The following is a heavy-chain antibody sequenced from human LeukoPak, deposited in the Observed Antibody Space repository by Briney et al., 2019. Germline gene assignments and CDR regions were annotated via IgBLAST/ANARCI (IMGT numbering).Heavy chain of an antibody. D-gene: IGHD6-13*01. V-gene: IGHV1-8*03. Sequence: GASVKVSCKASGYTFNGYYMHWVRQAPGQGLEWMGWMNPNSGNTGYAQKFQGRVTITRNTSISTAYMELSSLRSEDTAVYYCARSSAAAGLAFSYYYYYMDVWGEGTTVTVSS. CDR3: ARSSAAAGLAFSYYYYYMDV. J-gene: IGHJ6*03. CDR1: GYTFNGYY. CDR2: MNPNSGNT.